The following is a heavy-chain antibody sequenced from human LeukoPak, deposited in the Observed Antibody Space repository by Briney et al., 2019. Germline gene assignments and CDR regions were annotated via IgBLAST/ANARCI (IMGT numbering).Heavy chain of an antibody. CDR1: GFTFSSYE. V-gene: IGHV3-48*03. CDR3: ARARRFYAFDI. Sequence: GGSLRLSCAASGFTFSSYEMNWVRQAPGKGLEWVSYISSSGSTIYYADSVKGRFTISRDNAKNSLYLQMNSLRAEDTAVYYCARARRFYAFDIWGQGTMVTVSS. CDR2: ISSSGSTI. D-gene: IGHD3-16*01. J-gene: IGHJ3*02.